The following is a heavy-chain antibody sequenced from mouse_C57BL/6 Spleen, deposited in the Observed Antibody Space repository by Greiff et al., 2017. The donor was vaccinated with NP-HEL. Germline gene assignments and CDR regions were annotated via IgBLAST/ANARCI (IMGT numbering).Heavy chain of an antibody. CDR3: ARLDKREYYFDY. Sequence: VQLQQPGAELVKPGASVKLSCKASGYTFTSYWMQWVKQRPGQGLEWIGEIDPSDSYTNYNQKFKGKATLTVDTSSSTAYMQLSSLTSEDSAVYYCARLDKREYYFDYWGQGTTLTVSS. CDR2: IDPSDSYT. J-gene: IGHJ2*01. V-gene: IGHV1-50*01. CDR1: GYTFTSYW.